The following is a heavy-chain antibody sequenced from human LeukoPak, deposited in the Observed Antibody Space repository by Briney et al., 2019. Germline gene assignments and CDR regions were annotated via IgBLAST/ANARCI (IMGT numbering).Heavy chain of an antibody. CDR2: IYHSGST. D-gene: IGHD2-15*01. V-gene: IGHV4-38-2*01. CDR1: GYSISSGYY. J-gene: IGHJ4*02. CDR3: ARVVVAATFFDY. Sequence: SETLSLTRAVSGYSISSGYYWGWIRQPPGKGLEWIGSIYHSGSTYYNPSLKSRVTISVDTSKNQFSLKLSSVTAADTAVYYCARVVVAATFFDYWGQGTLVTVSS.